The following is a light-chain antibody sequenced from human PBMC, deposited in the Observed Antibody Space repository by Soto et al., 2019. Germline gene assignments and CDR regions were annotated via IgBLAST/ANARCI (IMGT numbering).Light chain of an antibody. V-gene: IGLV2-14*01. CDR3: ASYTSSSTFV. CDR1: SSDVGRYDF. Sequence: QSALTQPASVSGSPGQSITISCTGTSSDVGRYDFVSWYKLHPGRAPKLLIYEVSDRPSGVSIRFSGSKSGNTASLTISGLQPEDETYYYCASYTSSSTFVFGTGTKLTVL. CDR2: EVS. J-gene: IGLJ1*01.